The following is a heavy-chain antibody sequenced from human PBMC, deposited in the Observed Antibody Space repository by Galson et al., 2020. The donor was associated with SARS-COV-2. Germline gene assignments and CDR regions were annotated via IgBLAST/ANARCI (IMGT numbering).Heavy chain of an antibody. V-gene: IGHV4-61*02. D-gene: IGHD2-8*02. CDR3: ARGIFSTGWSANWCDP. Sequence: SETLSLTCNVSGDPISVGDYYWTWIRQPAGKGLEWIGRVYGTGTTNYNPSLKGRVIISVDTSKNLFSLKMRYITAADTAVYFCARGIFSTGWSANWCDPWGQGTLVTVSS. J-gene: IGHJ5*02. CDR1: GDPISVGDYY. CDR2: VYGTGTT.